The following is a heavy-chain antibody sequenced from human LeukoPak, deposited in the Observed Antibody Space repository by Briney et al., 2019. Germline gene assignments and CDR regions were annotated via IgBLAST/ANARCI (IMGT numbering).Heavy chain of an antibody. CDR3: AKSGCNSSNCFLGWFDP. D-gene: IGHD2-2*01. CDR2: VSSSGGST. CDR1: GFTFSSYA. J-gene: IGHJ5*02. Sequence: GGSLRLSCAASGFTFSSYAMSWVRQAPGKGLEWVSTVSSSGGSTYYADSVKGRFTISRDNSKNTLYLQMNTLRAEDTAAYHCAKSGCNSSNCFLGWFDPWGQGTLVTVSS. V-gene: IGHV3-23*01.